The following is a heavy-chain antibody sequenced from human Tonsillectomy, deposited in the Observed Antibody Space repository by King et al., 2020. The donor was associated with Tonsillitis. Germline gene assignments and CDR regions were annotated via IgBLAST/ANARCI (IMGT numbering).Heavy chain of an antibody. CDR3: AREGSGSYYVGGDC. CDR2: IDPSGGSA. CDR1: GYTFTTYY. Sequence: QLVQSGAEVREPGASVKVSCKASGYTFTTYYMHWVRQAPGQGLEWMGIIDPSGGSASYPQRFQGRVTMTRDTSTSTVYMELSSLRSDDRAVYYCAREGSGSYYVGGDCWGQGALVTVSS. J-gene: IGHJ4*02. V-gene: IGHV1-46*01. D-gene: IGHD3-10*01.